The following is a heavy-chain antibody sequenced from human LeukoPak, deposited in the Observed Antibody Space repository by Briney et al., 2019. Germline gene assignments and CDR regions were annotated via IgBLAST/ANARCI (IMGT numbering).Heavy chain of an antibody. CDR3: PGDPAERSGSYI. Sequence: SETLSLTCIVSDGSISSYYWSWIRQPPGKGLEWIGYIRYSGSTKYNPSLKSRVTISVDTSKNQFSLKLSSVTTADTAVYYCPGDPAERSGSYIWGQGTMVTVSS. D-gene: IGHD3-10*01. V-gene: IGHV4-59*01. J-gene: IGHJ3*02. CDR2: IRYSGST. CDR1: DGSISSYY.